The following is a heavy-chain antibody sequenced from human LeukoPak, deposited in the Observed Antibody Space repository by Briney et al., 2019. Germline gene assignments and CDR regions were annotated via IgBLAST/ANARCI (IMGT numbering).Heavy chain of an antibody. CDR2: IYYSGNI. CDR1: GVSISHYY. CDR3: ARGSYTGTGYGMDV. J-gene: IGHJ6*02. Sequence: SETLSLTCTVSGVSISHYYWTWIRQPPGKGLEWIGYIYYSGNIAYNPSLKSRVTISVDTSKNQFSLKLSSVTAADTAVYYCARGSYTGTGYGMDVWGQGTTVTVSS. D-gene: IGHD1/OR15-1a*01. V-gene: IGHV4-59*01.